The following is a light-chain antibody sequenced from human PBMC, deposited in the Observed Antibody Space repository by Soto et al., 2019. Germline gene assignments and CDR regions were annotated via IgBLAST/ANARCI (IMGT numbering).Light chain of an antibody. CDR1: QSVSSY. Sequence: EIVLTQSPGTLSLSAGERATLSCRASQSVSSYLAWYQQKPGQAPRLLIYGASSRATGIPDRFSGSGSGTDFTVTISRLEPEDFAVYYCHQYGSSPTFGQGTKVEIK. CDR2: GAS. J-gene: IGKJ1*01. V-gene: IGKV3-20*01. CDR3: HQYGSSPT.